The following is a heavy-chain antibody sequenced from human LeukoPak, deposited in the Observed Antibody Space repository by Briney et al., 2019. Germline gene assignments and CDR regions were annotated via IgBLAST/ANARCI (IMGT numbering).Heavy chain of an antibody. CDR2: IYYSGST. CDR1: GGSISSGGYY. J-gene: IGHJ6*03. Sequence: PSQTLSLTCTVSGGSISSGGYYWSWIRQHPGKGLEWIGYIYYSGSTYYNPSLKSRVTISVDTSKNQFSLKLSSVTAADTAVYYCARHFRSYYYYYMDVWGKGTTVTVSS. CDR3: ARHFRSYYYYYMDV. V-gene: IGHV4-31*03.